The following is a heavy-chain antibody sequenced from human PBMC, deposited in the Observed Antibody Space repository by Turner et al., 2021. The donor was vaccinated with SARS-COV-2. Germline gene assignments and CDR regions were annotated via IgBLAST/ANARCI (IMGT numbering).Heavy chain of an antibody. J-gene: IGHJ5*01. CDR1: GGCISGSNYY. CDR2: VYYEGST. D-gene: IGHD3-3*01. CDR3: ARQVYDFWSGYPNWLDA. Sequence: LQLQESGPGLLKPSESRSLNCTVSGGCISGSNYYWDWFRQPPGKWLEWIGGVYYEGSTYYYPSLENRVIITADTYKNKFSLKLMSVTAADTAIYYCARQVYDFWSGYPNWLDAWGQGTLVIVSS. V-gene: IGHV4-39*01.